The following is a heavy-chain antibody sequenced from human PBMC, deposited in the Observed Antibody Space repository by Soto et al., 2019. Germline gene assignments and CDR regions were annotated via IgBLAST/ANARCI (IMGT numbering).Heavy chain of an antibody. CDR3: AKDLDSYYVGMAYSLAS. D-gene: IGHD4-4*01. CDR1: GFTFSDYA. Sequence: EVQLLESGGGLVQPGGSLRLSCAASGFTFSDYAINWVRQAPGKGLEWVATITGSGSATYYADSVKGRFTISRDNSKNSLFLQMTRLRDEDTATYYCAKDLDSYYVGMAYSLASGGQGTLVTVSS. CDR2: ITGSGSAT. J-gene: IGHJ4*02. V-gene: IGHV3-23*01.